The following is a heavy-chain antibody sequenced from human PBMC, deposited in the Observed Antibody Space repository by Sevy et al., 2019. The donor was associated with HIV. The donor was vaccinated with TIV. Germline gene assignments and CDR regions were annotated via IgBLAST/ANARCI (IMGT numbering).Heavy chain of an antibody. Sequence: SETLSLTCTVSGGSISSYYWSWIRQPPGKGLEWIGYIYYSWSTNYNPSLKSRVTISVDTSKNQFSLKLSSVTDADTAVYYCARGDYYMDVWGKGTTVTVSS. CDR1: GGSISSYY. CDR3: ARGDYYMDV. J-gene: IGHJ6*03. V-gene: IGHV4-59*01. CDR2: IYYSWST.